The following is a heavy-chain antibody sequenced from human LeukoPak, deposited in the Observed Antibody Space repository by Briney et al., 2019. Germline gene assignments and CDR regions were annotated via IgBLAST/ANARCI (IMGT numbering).Heavy chain of an antibody. J-gene: IGHJ4*02. CDR3: ARDPDSIAAAGKTFDY. V-gene: IGHV6-1*01. Sequence: SQTLSLTCAISGDSVSSNSAAWNWIRQSPSRGLEWLGRTYYRSKWYNDYAVSVKSRITINPDTSKNQFSLQLNSVTPEDTAVYYCARDPDSIAAAGKTFDYWGQGTLVTVSS. CDR2: TYYRSKWYN. D-gene: IGHD6-13*01. CDR1: GDSVSSNSAA.